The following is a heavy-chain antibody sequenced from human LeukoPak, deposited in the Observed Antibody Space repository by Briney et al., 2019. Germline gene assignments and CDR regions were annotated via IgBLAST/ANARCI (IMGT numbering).Heavy chain of an antibody. V-gene: IGHV3-48*03. Sequence: GGSLRLSCAASGFTFSNYEMNWVRQAPGKGLEWVSYISSSGSTTYYADSVKGRFTISRDNAKNSLYLQMNSLRAEDTAVYYCARDLPTPFWGQGTLVTVSS. CDR2: ISSSGSTT. CDR1: GFTFSNYE. J-gene: IGHJ4*02. CDR3: ARDLPTPF. D-gene: IGHD4-17*01.